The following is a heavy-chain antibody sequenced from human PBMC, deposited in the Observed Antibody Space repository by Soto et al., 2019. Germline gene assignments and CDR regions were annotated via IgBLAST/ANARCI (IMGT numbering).Heavy chain of an antibody. J-gene: IGHJ4*02. CDR3: AKVSMITFGGAIPYFDY. Sequence: LRLSCAASGFTFSSYAMSWVRQAPGKGLEWVSAISGSGGSTYYADSVKGRFTISRDNSKNTLYLQMNSLRAEDTAVYYCAKVSMITFGGAIPYFDYWGQGTLVTVSS. V-gene: IGHV3-23*01. D-gene: IGHD3-16*02. CDR1: GFTFSSYA. CDR2: ISGSGGST.